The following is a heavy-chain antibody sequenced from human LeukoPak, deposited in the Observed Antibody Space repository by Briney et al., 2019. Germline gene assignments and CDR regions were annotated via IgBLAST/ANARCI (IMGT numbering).Heavy chain of an antibody. CDR1: GGSFSDYY. V-gene: IGHV4-34*01. Sequence: PSETLSLTCAVYGGSFSDYYWSWIRQPPGKGLEGIGEINHSGSTNYNPALKSRVTISVDTSKNPFSLKLGSVTAADTAVYYCARGGYRSSSERWFDPWGQGTLVTVSS. D-gene: IGHD6-6*01. CDR3: ARGGYRSSSERWFDP. J-gene: IGHJ5*02. CDR2: INHSGST.